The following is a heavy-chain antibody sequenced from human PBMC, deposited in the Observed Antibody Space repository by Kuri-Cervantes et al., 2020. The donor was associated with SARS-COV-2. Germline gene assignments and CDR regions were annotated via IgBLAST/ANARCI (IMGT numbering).Heavy chain of an antibody. CDR3: ARRSGYYYDSSGYDY. Sequence: SVKVSCKASGGTFSSYGISWVRQAPGQGLEWMGGIIPIFGTANYAQKFQGRVTITADESTSTAYMELSSLRSDDTAVYYCARRSGYYYDSSGYDYWGQGTLVTVSS. J-gene: IGHJ4*02. V-gene: IGHV1-69*13. D-gene: IGHD3-22*01. CDR2: IIPIFGTA. CDR1: GGTFSSYG.